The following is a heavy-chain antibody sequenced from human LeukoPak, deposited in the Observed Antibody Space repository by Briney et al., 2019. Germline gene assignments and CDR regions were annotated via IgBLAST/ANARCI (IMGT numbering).Heavy chain of an antibody. V-gene: IGHV4-30-2*01. CDR2: IYYSGST. D-gene: IGHD3-10*01. CDR3: ARVGRTDWFDP. J-gene: IGHJ5*02. Sequence: PSETLSLTCTVSGGSISGSSYYWSWIRQPPGKGLEWVGYIYYSGSTYYNPSLKSRVTISGDRSKNQFSLKLSSVTAADTAVYYCARVGRTDWFDPWGQGTLVTVSS. CDR1: GGSISGSSYY.